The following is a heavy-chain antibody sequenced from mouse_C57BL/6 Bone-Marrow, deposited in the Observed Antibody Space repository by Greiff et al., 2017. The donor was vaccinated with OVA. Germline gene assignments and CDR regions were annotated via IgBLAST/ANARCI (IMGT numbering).Heavy chain of an antibody. J-gene: IGHJ3*01. CDR1: GYTFTSYG. CDR2: IYPRSGNT. V-gene: IGHV1-81*01. Sequence: VQLQQSGAELARPGASVKLSCKASGYTFTSYGISWVKQRTGQGLEWIGEIYPRSGNTYYNEKFKGKATLTADKSSSTAYMELRSLTSEDSAVYFCARWAPYRIAYWGQGTLVTVSA. CDR3: ARWAPYRIAY.